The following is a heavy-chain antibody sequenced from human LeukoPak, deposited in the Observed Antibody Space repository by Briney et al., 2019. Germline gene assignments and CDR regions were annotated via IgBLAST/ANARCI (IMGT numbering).Heavy chain of an antibody. CDR3: AKDTYYDFWSALGPLDY. CDR2: ISYDGSNK. V-gene: IGHV3-30*18. CDR1: GFTFSSYG. Sequence: GGSLRLSCAASGFTFSSYGMHWVRQAPGKGLEWVAVISYDGSNKYYADSVKGRFTISRDNSNNTLYLQMNSLRAEDTAVYYCAKDTYYDFWSALGPLDYWGQGTLVTVSS. J-gene: IGHJ4*02. D-gene: IGHD3-3*01.